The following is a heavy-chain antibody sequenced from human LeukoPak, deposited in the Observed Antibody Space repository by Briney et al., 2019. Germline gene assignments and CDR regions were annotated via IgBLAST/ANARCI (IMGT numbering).Heavy chain of an antibody. CDR1: GFTFSSYW. D-gene: IGHD2-2*01. Sequence: GSLLLSCAASGFTFSSYWMNWVRQVPGEGLVWVSRINTDGSTTNYADSVKGRFTISRDNIKNTLYLQMNNLRADDTAVYYCARLEDCDPTVCYGPSDYWGEGTLVTVSS. CDR2: INTDGSTT. CDR3: ARLEDCDPTVCYGPSDY. J-gene: IGHJ4*02. V-gene: IGHV3-74*01.